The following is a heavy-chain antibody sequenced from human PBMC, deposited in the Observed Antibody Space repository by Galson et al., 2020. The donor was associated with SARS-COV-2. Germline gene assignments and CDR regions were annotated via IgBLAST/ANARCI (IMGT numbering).Heavy chain of an antibody. CDR1: GGSISSGSYY. J-gene: IGHJ4*02. CDR2: IYTSGST. CDR3: ARGSEWELLSDYDY. Sequence: SETLSLTCTVSGGSISSGSYYWSWIRQPAGKGLEWIGRIYTSGSTNYNPSLKSRVTISVDTSKNQFSLKLSSVTAADTAVYYCARGSEWELLSDYDYWGQGTLVTVSS. D-gene: IGHD1-26*01. V-gene: IGHV4-61*02.